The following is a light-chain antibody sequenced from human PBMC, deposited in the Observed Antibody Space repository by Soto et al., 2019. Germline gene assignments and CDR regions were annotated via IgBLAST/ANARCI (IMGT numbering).Light chain of an antibody. V-gene: IGLV2-14*01. CDR2: DVS. Sequence: QSVLTQAASVSGSPGQSITISCTGTRSDVGGYNYVSWYQQHPGKAPKLMIYDVSNRPSGVSNRFSGSKSGNTASLTISGLQAEDEADYYCSSYTSSSTHYVFGTGTKLTVL. CDR3: SSYTSSSTHYV. J-gene: IGLJ1*01. CDR1: RSDVGGYNY.